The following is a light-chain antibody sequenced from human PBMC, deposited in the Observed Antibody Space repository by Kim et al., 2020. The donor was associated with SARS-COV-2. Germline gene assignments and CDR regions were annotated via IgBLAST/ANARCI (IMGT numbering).Light chain of an antibody. CDR2: EVS. V-gene: IGLV2-8*01. J-gene: IGLJ2*01. Sequence: GPSVTISCIGTSSDVGGYNYVSWYQQHPGKAPKLIIYEVSKRPSGVPDRFSGSKSGNTASLTVSGLQGEDEADYYCCSYAGRYNLVFGGGTQLTVL. CDR1: SSDVGGYNY. CDR3: CSYAGRYNLV.